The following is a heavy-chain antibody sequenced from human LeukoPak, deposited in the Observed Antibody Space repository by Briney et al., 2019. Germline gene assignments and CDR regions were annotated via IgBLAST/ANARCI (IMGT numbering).Heavy chain of an antibody. CDR2: IYYSGST. CDR1: GGSFSGYY. D-gene: IGHD3-3*01. V-gene: IGHV4-59*08. CDR3: ARTRLRFLEWLSFWFDP. Sequence: SETLSLTCAVYGGSFSGYYWSWIRQPPGEGLEWIGYIYYSGSTNYNPSLKSRVTISVDTSKNQFSLKLSSVTAADTAVYYCARTRLRFLEWLSFWFDPWGQGTLVTVSS. J-gene: IGHJ5*02.